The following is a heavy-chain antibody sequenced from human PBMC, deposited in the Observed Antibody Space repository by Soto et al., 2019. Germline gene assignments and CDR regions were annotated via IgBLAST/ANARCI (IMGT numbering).Heavy chain of an antibody. CDR2: IWYDGSNK. D-gene: IGHD3-3*01. CDR1: GFTFSSYG. Sequence: GGSLRLSCAASGFTFSSYGMHWVRQAPGKGLEWVAVIWYDGSNKYYADSVKGRFTISRDNSKNTLYLQMNSLRAEDTAVYYCARDLKDFWSGPNYANWFDPWGQGTLVTVSS. CDR3: ARDLKDFWSGPNYANWFDP. V-gene: IGHV3-33*01. J-gene: IGHJ5*02.